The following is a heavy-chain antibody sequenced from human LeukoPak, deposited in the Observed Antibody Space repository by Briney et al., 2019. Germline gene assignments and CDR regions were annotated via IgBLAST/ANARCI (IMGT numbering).Heavy chain of an antibody. J-gene: IGHJ4*02. CDR1: GFTFSSYA. D-gene: IGHD3-10*01. CDR2: ISYDGSNK. V-gene: IGHV3-30*04. Sequence: SGGSLRLSCAASGFTFSSYAMHWVRQAPGKGLEWVAVISYDGSNKYYADSVKGRFTISRDNSKNTLYLQMNSLRAENTAVYYCEGVRGVGGFYFDYWGQGTLVTISS. CDR3: EGVRGVGGFYFDY.